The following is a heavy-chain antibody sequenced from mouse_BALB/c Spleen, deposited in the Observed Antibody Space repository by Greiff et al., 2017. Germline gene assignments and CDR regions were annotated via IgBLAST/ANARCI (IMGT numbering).Heavy chain of an antibody. Sequence: DVMLVESGGDLVKPGGSLKLSCAASGFTFSSYGMSWVRQTPDKRLEWVATISSGGSYTYYPDSVKGRFTISRDNAKNTLYLQMSSLKSEDTAMYYCARRDYGSSDWYFDVWGAGTTVTVSS. V-gene: IGHV5-6*02. CDR2: ISSGGSYT. J-gene: IGHJ1*01. D-gene: IGHD1-1*01. CDR3: ARRDYGSSDWYFDV. CDR1: GFTFSSYG.